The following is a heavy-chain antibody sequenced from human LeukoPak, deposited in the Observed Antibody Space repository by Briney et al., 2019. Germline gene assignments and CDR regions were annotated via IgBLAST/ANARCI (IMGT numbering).Heavy chain of an antibody. CDR2: ISWNSGSI. D-gene: IGHD6-13*01. CDR3: AKGKGQQLVKGAFDI. V-gene: IGHV3-9*03. J-gene: IGHJ3*02. Sequence: PPGRSLRLSCAASGLTFDDYAMHWVRQAPGKGLEWVSGISWNSGSIGYADSVKGRFTISRDNAKNSLYLQMNSLRAEDMALYYCAKGKGQQLVKGAFDIWGQGTMVTVSS. CDR1: GLTFDDYA.